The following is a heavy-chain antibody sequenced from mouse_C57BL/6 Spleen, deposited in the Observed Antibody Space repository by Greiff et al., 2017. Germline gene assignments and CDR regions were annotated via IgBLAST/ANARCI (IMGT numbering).Heavy chain of an antibody. Sequence: EVQLQQSGPVLVKPGASVKMSCKASGYTFTDYYMNWVKQSHGKSLEWIGVINPYNGGTSYNQKFKGKATLTVDKSSSTAYMELNSLTSEDSAVYYCASGGEERDAMDYWCQGTSVTVSS. CDR3: ASGGEERDAMDY. J-gene: IGHJ4*01. V-gene: IGHV1-19*01. CDR2: INPYNGGT. CDR1: GYTFTDYY.